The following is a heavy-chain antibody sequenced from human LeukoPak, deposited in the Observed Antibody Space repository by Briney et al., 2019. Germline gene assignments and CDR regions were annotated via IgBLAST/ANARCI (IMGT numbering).Heavy chain of an antibody. CDR3: ARVGSYGMDV. D-gene: IGHD3-10*01. V-gene: IGHV3-48*01. CDR1: GFTFSSYN. J-gene: IGHJ6*02. CDR2: ISTSSNTI. Sequence: GGSLRLSCAASGFTFSSYNMNWVRQAPGKGLEWVSYISTSSNTIYYADSVKGRFTISRDNAKNSLYLQMNDLRAEDTAVYYCARVGSYGMDVWGQGTTVTVSS.